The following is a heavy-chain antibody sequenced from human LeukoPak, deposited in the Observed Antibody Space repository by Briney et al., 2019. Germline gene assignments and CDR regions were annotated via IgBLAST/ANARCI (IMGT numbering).Heavy chain of an antibody. Sequence: GGSLRLSCAASGFTFSSYGMHWVRQAPGKGLEWVAVIWYDGSNKYYADSVKGRFTISRDNSKNTLYLQMNSLRAEDTAVYYCARITVVITYFDYWGQGTLVTVSS. J-gene: IGHJ4*02. V-gene: IGHV3-33*01. CDR1: GFTFSSYG. CDR3: ARITVVITYFDY. CDR2: IWYDGSNK. D-gene: IGHD3-22*01.